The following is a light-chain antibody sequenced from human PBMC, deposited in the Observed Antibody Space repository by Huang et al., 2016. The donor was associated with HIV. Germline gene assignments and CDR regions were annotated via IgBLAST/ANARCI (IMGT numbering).Light chain of an antibody. J-gene: IGKJ2*01. Sequence: EIVLTQSPDFQSVTPKERVTITCRASQSIGSSLHWYQQIKDQSPKLLIKYASQSISGVPSRFSGSGSGTDFTLTISSLETEDAAIYYCHQSNSSPHTFGQGTKLEIK. CDR3: HQSNSSPHT. CDR1: QSIGSS. V-gene: IGKV6-21*02. CDR2: YAS.